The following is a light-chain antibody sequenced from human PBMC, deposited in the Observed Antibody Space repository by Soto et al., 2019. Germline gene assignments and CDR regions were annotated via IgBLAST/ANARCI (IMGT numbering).Light chain of an antibody. Sequence: QSVLTQPPSASGTPGQRVTISCSGSSSNIGSNSANWYQQLPGTAPKLVMYSTNQRPSGVPDRFSGSKSGTSASLANSDLQSEDEADYYCAAWDDTLNGHVVFGGGTKLTVL. V-gene: IGLV1-44*01. CDR2: STN. J-gene: IGLJ2*01. CDR3: AAWDDTLNGHVV. CDR1: SSNIGSNS.